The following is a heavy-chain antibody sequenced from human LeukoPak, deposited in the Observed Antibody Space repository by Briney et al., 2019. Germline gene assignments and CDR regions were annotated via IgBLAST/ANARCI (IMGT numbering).Heavy chain of an antibody. V-gene: IGHV4-39*01. CDR1: GGSISGSSYY. J-gene: IGHJ4*02. Sequence: PSETLSLTCTVSGGSISGSSYYWGWIREPRWKGLERIGSIYYSGSTYYNPSLKSRVTISVDTTKNQFSLQLSSVTAADTAVYYCARQGYTSSRQVDYWGQGTLVTVSS. CDR2: IYYSGST. D-gene: IGHD6-6*01. CDR3: ARQGYTSSRQVDY.